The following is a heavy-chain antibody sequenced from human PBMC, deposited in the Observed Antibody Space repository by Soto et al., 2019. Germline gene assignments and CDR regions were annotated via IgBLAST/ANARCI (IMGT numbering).Heavy chain of an antibody. CDR1: GFTFSDHY. Sequence: EVQLVESGGGLVQPGGSLRLSCAASGFTFSDHYMDWVRQAPGKGLEWVGRSKNKADSYTTEYAASGKGRFTISRDGSKNSLFLQMNSLKTEDTGVYYCTVWGSGNDFGAAWGQGILVTVSS. D-gene: IGHD3-10*01. CDR2: SKNKADSYTT. CDR3: TVWGSGNDFGAA. V-gene: IGHV3-72*01. J-gene: IGHJ4*02.